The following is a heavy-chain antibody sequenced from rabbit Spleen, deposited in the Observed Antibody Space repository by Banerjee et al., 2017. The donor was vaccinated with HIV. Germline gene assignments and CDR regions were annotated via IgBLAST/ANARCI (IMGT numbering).Heavy chain of an antibody. CDR1: GFSFSSSYY. J-gene: IGHJ6*01. V-gene: IGHV1S40*01. CDR3: ARDTSSSFSSYGMDL. CDR2: IYGGDSDST. D-gene: IGHD1-1*01. Sequence: QSLEESGGDLVKPGASLTLTCTASGFSFSSSYYMCWVRQAPGKGLEWIACIYGGDSDSTAYASWAKGRFTISKTSSTTVTLQMTSLTAADTATYFCARDTSSSFSSYGMDLWGQGTLVTVS.